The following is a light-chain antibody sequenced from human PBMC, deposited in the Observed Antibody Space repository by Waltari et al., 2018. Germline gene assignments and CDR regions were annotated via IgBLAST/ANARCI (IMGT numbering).Light chain of an antibody. J-gene: IGKJ2*01. V-gene: IGKV3-20*01. Sequence: EIVLTQPPDTLSLSQWEEATLSCRTSQSVSGNYLAWYQQKPGQAPRLLIYAASSRATDIPDRFSGRGSGTDFTLTINRLQPEDFAVYFCHQYGSSPPYTFGQGTKLEIK. CDR3: HQYGSSPPYT. CDR1: QSVSGNY. CDR2: AAS.